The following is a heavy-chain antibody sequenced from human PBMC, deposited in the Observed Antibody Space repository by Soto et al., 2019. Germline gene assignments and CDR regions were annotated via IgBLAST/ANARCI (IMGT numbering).Heavy chain of an antibody. V-gene: IGHV4-59*08. CDR3: ARHWVSESSGYETFFDY. CDR2: IYYSGST. CDR1: GGSISSYY. Sequence: PSETLSLTCTVSGGSISSYYWSWIRQPPGKGLEWIGYIYYSGSTNYNPSLKSRVTISVDTSKNQFSLKLSSVTAADTAVYYCARHWVSESSGYETFFDYWGQGTLVNVSS. J-gene: IGHJ4*02. D-gene: IGHD5-12*01.